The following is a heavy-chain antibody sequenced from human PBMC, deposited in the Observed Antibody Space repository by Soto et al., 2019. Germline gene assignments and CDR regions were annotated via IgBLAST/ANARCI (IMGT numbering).Heavy chain of an antibody. D-gene: IGHD4-17*01. Sequence: QVQLVQSGAEVKKPGSSVKVSCKASGGTFSSYTISWVRQAPGQGLEWMGRIIPILGIANYAQKFQGRVTITADKSTSTADMEPSSLRSEDTAVYYCARASDYGAYVSDNWGQGTLVTFSS. CDR2: IIPILGIA. CDR1: GGTFSSYT. J-gene: IGHJ4*02. V-gene: IGHV1-69*02. CDR3: ARASDYGAYVSDN.